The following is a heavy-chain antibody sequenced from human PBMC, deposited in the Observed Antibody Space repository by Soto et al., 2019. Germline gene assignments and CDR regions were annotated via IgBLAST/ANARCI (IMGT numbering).Heavy chain of an antibody. CDR1: KFTFSRYW. Sequence: GGSLRLSCAASKFTFSRYWMTWVRQAPGKGLEWVANIDQDGSQKYYVDSMKGRFTISRDNAKNSLYLQINSLRAEDTALYYCARIGYSSSSLDYWGQGTLVTVSS. CDR2: IDQDGSQK. J-gene: IGHJ4*02. V-gene: IGHV3-7*01. CDR3: ARIGYSSSSLDY. D-gene: IGHD6-6*01.